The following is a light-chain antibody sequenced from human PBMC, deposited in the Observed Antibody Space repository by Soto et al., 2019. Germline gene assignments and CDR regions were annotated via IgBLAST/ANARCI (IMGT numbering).Light chain of an antibody. CDR2: DVS. Sequence: QSALTQPRSVSGSPGQSVTISCTGTSSDVGGYNYVSWYQQHPGKAPKLMIYDVSKRPSGVPDRFSGSKSGNTASLTISGLQAEDEADYYCCSYAGRYTPQVVCGGGTKVTVL. V-gene: IGLV2-11*01. J-gene: IGLJ2*01. CDR3: CSYAGRYTPQVV. CDR1: SSDVGGYNY.